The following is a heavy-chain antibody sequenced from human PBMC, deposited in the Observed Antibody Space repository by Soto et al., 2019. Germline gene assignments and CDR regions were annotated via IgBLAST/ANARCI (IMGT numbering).Heavy chain of an antibody. CDR3: ARAENSYGANPRSYYYYYGMDV. V-gene: IGHV1-69*01. CDR2: IIPIFGTA. Sequence: QVQLVQSGAEVKKPGSSVKVSCKASGGTFSSYAISWVRQAPGQGLEWMGGIIPIFGTANYAQKFQGRVTITADESTSTAYMELSSLRSEDTAVYYCARAENSYGANPRSYYYYYGMDVWGQGTTVTVSS. D-gene: IGHD5-18*01. CDR1: GGTFSSYA. J-gene: IGHJ6*02.